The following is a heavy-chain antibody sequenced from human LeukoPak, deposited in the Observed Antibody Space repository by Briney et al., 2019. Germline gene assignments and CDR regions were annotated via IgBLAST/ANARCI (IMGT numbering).Heavy chain of an antibody. V-gene: IGHV3-33*01. CDR3: AREGDYYDSSGYYYEILAFDI. D-gene: IGHD3-22*01. CDR2: IWYDGSNK. J-gene: IGHJ3*02. CDR1: GFSFRGYG. Sequence: TGGSLRLSCVVSGFSFRGYGMHWVRQAPGKGLEWVSFIWYDGSNKNYADSVKGRFTISRDNSKSTLYLQMNSLRAEDTAVYYCAREGDYYDSSGYYYEILAFDIWGQGTMVTVSS.